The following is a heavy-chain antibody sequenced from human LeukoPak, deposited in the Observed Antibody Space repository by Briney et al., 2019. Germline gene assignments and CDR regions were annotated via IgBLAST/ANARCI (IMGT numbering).Heavy chain of an antibody. Sequence: GGSLRLSCAASGFTFSNSAMSWVRQAPGKGLEWVSTLSGSGITTYYADSVKGRFTISRDNSKNTLYLQMNSLRAEDTAVYYCAKGIYRSGSSYFDYWGHGTLVTVSS. V-gene: IGHV3-23*01. D-gene: IGHD6-19*01. CDR2: LSGSGITT. CDR1: GFTFSNSA. J-gene: IGHJ4*01. CDR3: AKGIYRSGSSYFDY.